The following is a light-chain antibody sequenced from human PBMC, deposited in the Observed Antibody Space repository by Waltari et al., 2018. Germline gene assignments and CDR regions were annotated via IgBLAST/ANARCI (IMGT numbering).Light chain of an antibody. Sequence: QSALTQPASVSGSPGQSITISCPGTSSDVGRSNHFPWYQQHPAKAPKRLIYDVSNRPSGVSNRFSGSKSGNTASLTISGLQAADEADYYCSSYTSSSTYVFATGTKVTVL. V-gene: IGLV2-14*03. CDR2: DVS. CDR1: SSDVGRSNH. CDR3: SSYTSSSTYV. J-gene: IGLJ1*01.